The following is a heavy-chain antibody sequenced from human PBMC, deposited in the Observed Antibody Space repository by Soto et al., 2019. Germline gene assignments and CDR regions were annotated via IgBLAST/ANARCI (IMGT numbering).Heavy chain of an antibody. J-gene: IGHJ6*02. V-gene: IGHV3-30*18. CDR3: AKIQLWVPDPHHYGMDV. CDR1: GFTFSSYG. Sequence: QVQLVESGGGVVQPGRSLRLSCAASGFTFSSYGMHWVRQAPGKGLEWVAVISYDGSNKYYADSVKGRFTISRDNSKNTLYLQMNSLRAEDTAVYYCAKIQLWVPDPHHYGMDVWGQGTTVTVSS. CDR2: ISYDGSNK. D-gene: IGHD5-18*01.